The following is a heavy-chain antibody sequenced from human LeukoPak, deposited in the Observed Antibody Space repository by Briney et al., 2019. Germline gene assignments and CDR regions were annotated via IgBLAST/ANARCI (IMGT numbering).Heavy chain of an antibody. V-gene: IGHV4-39*01. CDR2: IYYSGST. CDR1: GGSISSSSYY. J-gene: IGHJ2*01. D-gene: IGHD2-2*01. CDR3: ARGHYSASRKYFDL. Sequence: SETLSLTCTVSGGSISSSSYYWGWIRQPPGKGLEWIGSIYYSGSTYYNPSLKSRVTISVDTSKNQFSLKLSSVTAADTAVYYCARGHYSASRKYFDLWGSGTLVAVSS.